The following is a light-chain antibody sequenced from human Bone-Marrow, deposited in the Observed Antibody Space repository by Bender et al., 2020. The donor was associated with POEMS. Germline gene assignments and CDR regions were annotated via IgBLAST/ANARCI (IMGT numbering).Light chain of an antibody. Sequence: QSGLTQPASVSGSPGQLITISCTGTSNDVGAYNYVSWYQHLPGTAPKLLIDMRNQRPSGVPDRFSASKSGTSASLAISGLRSEDEADYYCASWDDSLSGVVFGGGTKLTVL. CDR2: MRN. CDR1: SNDVGAYNY. CDR3: ASWDDSLSGVV. V-gene: IGLV1-47*01. J-gene: IGLJ2*01.